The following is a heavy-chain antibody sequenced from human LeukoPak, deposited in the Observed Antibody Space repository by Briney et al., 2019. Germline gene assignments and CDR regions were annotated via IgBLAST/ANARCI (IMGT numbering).Heavy chain of an antibody. CDR1: GGSISSSSYY. V-gene: IGHV4-39*01. D-gene: IGHD3-10*01. CDR2: IYYSGST. J-gene: IGHJ4*02. Sequence: SETLSLTCTVSGGSISSSSYYWGWIRQPPGKGLGWIGSIYYSGSTYYNPSLKSRVTISVDTSKNQFSLKLSSVTAADTAVYYCARRSGWFDKFDYWGQGTLVTVSS. CDR3: ARRSGWFDKFDY.